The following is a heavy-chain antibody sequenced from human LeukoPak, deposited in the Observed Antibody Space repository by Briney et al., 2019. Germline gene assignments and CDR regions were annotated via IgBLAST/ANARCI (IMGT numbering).Heavy chain of an antibody. CDR3: ARGKSAAGYDY. J-gene: IGHJ4*02. V-gene: IGHV4-38-2*02. D-gene: IGHD6-13*01. Sequence: PPETLSLTCTVSGYSISSDYWGWIRQPPGKGLEWIGSIYHSGSTYYNPSLKSRVTISVDTSKNQFSLKLSSVTAADTAVYYCARGKSAAGYDYWGRGTLVTVSS. CDR1: GYSISSDY. CDR2: IYHSGST.